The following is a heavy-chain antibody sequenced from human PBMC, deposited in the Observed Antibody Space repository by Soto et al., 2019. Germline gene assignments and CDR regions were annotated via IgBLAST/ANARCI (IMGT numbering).Heavy chain of an antibody. CDR3: ARRGTDDYGDYVVDY. J-gene: IGHJ4*02. V-gene: IGHV4-34*01. CDR1: GGSFSGYY. D-gene: IGHD4-17*01. CDR2: INHSGST. Sequence: QVQLQQWGAGLLKPSETLSLTCAVYGGSFSGYYWSWIRQPPGKGLEWIGEINHSGSTNYNPSLKSRVTISVDTSKIQFSLKLSSVTAADTAVYYCARRGTDDYGDYVVDYWGQGTLVTVSS.